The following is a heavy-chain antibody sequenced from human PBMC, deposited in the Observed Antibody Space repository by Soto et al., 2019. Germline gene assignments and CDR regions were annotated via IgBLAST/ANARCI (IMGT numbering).Heavy chain of an antibody. Sequence: PSETLSLTCTVSDGSIGNGDYYRSWIRQPPGKGLEWIGYIYYSGSTNYNPSLKSRVTISVDTSKNQFSLKLSSVTAADTAVYYCARGPTYGSGSYPPYYFDSWGQGTLVTVSS. D-gene: IGHD3-10*01. J-gene: IGHJ4*02. CDR3: ARGPTYGSGSYPPYYFDS. V-gene: IGHV4-30-4*01. CDR1: DGSIGNGDYY. CDR2: IYYSGST.